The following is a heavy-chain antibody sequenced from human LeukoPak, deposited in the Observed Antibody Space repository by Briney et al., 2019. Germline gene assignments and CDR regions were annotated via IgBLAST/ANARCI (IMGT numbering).Heavy chain of an antibody. CDR1: GYSISSGYY. V-gene: IGHV4-38-2*02. CDR2: INHSGST. Sequence: SETLSLTCTVSGYSISSGYYWGWIRQPPGKGLEWIGSINHSGSTNYNPSLKSRVTTSVDTSKNQFSLKLSAVTAADTAVYYCARGDIVVVLAATSPLYYFDYWGQGTLVTVSS. J-gene: IGHJ4*02. D-gene: IGHD2-2*01. CDR3: ARGDIVVVLAATSPLYYFDY.